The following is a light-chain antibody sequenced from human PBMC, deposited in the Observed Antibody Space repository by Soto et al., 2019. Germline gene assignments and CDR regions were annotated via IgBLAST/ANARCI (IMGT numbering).Light chain of an antibody. V-gene: IGKV1-12*01. CDR2: TTS. CDR3: QQANTFPIT. Sequence: DIQMTQSPSFMSASVGDRVTVTCRASQAINRWLAWYQQKPGKAPKLLIYTTSTLASGVPSRFSGSGSGTEFTLTISSLQPEDFATYYCQQANTFPITVGQGTRLEIK. J-gene: IGKJ5*01. CDR1: QAINRW.